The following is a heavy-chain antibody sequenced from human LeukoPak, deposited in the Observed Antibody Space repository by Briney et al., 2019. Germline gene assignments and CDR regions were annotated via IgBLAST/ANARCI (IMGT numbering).Heavy chain of an antibody. CDR1: GRTFSSYA. CDR2: IIPIFGTA. Sequence: SVPVSYKASGRTFSSYAISWVRQAPGQGLEWMGRIIPIFGTANYAQKFQGRVTITADESTSTAYMVLSSLSSEDTAVYYCARDEGRWDTMVRGVRETTDYWGQGTLVTVSS. V-gene: IGHV1-69*13. CDR3: ARDEGRWDTMVRGVRETTDY. J-gene: IGHJ4*02. D-gene: IGHD3-10*01.